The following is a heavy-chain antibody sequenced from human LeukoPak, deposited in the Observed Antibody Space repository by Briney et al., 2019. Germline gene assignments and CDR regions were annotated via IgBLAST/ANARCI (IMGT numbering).Heavy chain of an antibody. V-gene: IGHV4-59*11. CDR3: ASDFTQRGGLFED. D-gene: IGHD3-16*01. CDR2: VSHTRSP. CDR1: GASISSRY. J-gene: IGHJ4*02. Sequence: SETLSLTCTVAGASISSRYWSWIRRPPGRGLEWIGYVSHTRSPDYNLSLKGRVTISLDTSKNQLSLRLTSVTAADTAFYYCASDFTQRGGLFEDWGQGILVVVSS.